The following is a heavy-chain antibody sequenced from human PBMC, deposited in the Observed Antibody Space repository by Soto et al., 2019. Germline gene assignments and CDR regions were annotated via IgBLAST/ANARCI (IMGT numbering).Heavy chain of an antibody. CDR1: GFTFDDYA. J-gene: IGHJ4*02. D-gene: IGHD5-12*01. CDR2: ISWNCGSI. Sequence: EVQLVESGGGLVQPGRSLRLSCAASGFTFDDYAMHWVRQAPGKGREWVSGISWNCGSIGYADSVKGRFTISRNNAKNSLYLQMNGLRAEDTALYYCAKAAGVATIEYYFVYWGQGTLVTVSS. V-gene: IGHV3-9*01. CDR3: AKAAGVATIEYYFVY.